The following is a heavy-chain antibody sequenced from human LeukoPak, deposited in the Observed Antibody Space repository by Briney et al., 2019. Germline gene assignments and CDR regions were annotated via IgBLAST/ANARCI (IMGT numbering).Heavy chain of an antibody. V-gene: IGHV3-23*01. D-gene: IGHD2-2*01. CDR2: ISGSGGST. CDR1: GFTFSSYA. Sequence: GGSLRLSCAASGFTFSSYAMSWVRQAPGKGLEWVSAISGSGGSTYYADSVKGRFTISRDNSKNTLYLQMNSLRAEDTAVYYCAKEPREYCSSTSCPNWFDPWGQGTLVTVSS. CDR3: AKEPREYCSSTSCPNWFDP. J-gene: IGHJ5*02.